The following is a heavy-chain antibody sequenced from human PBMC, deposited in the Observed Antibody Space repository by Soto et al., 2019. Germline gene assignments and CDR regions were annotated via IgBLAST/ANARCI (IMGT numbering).Heavy chain of an antibody. J-gene: IGHJ2*01. D-gene: IGHD6-19*01. Sequence: QVQLVESGGGVVQPGRSLRLSCAASGFTFSSFGMHWVRQAPGKGLEWVAVISYDGSNKYYADSVKGRFTISRDNSKNTLYLHMNSLRAEDTAVYYCAKARIAVAANRYWYFDLWGRGTLVTVSS. CDR1: GFTFSSFG. CDR2: ISYDGSNK. CDR3: AKARIAVAANRYWYFDL. V-gene: IGHV3-30*18.